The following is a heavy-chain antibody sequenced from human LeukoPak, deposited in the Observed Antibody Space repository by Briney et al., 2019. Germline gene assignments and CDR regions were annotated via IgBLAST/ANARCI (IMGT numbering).Heavy chain of an antibody. Sequence: ASVKVSCKVSGYTLTELSMHWVRQAPGKGLEWMGGFDPEDGETIYAQKFQGRVTMTEDTSTDTAYMELSSLRSEDTAVYYCARVPPWRGCSSTSCHKYYFDYWGQGTLVTVSS. CDR3: ARVPPWRGCSSTSCHKYYFDY. CDR1: GYTLTELS. CDR2: FDPEDGET. V-gene: IGHV1-24*01. J-gene: IGHJ4*02. D-gene: IGHD2-2*02.